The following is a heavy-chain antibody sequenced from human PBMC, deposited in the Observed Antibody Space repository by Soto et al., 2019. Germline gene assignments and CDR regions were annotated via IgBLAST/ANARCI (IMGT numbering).Heavy chain of an antibody. CDR2: ISSSSTI. D-gene: IGHD5-12*01. J-gene: IGHJ6*02. Sequence: GGSLRLSCAASGFTFSSYSMNWVRQAPGKGLEWVSYISSSSTIYYADSVKGRFTISRDNAKNSLYLQMNSLRDEDTAVYYCAREVRRRWLQFGGMDVWGQGTTVTVSS. V-gene: IGHV3-48*02. CDR1: GFTFSSYS. CDR3: AREVRRRWLQFGGMDV.